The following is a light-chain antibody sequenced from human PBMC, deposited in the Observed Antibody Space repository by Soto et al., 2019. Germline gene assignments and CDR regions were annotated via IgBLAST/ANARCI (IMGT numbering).Light chain of an antibody. CDR2: EVS. V-gene: IGLV2-14*01. CDR3: TSFTTSSIWV. Sequence: QSALTQPASVSGSPGQSITISCTGTSSDVGVYNYVSWYQQHPGKAPKLMICEVSNRPSGVSNRFSGSKSGNTAFLTISGLRAEDEADYYCTSFTTSSIWVFGGGTKLTVL. CDR1: SSDVGVYNY. J-gene: IGLJ3*02.